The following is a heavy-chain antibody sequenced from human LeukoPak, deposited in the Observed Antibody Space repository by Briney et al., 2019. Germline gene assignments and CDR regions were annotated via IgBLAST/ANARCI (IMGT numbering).Heavy chain of an antibody. CDR2: IKHDGSEK. J-gene: IGHJ3*01. CDR3: ARLDIVATGAFDL. Sequence: GGSLRLSCAASGFTFSSYWMSWVRQAPGKGLEWVANIKHDGSEKYYVDSVKGRFTFSRDNAKNSPYLQMNSLRAEDTAVYYCARLDIVATGAFDLWGQGTMVTVSS. CDR1: GFTFSSYW. V-gene: IGHV3-7*04. D-gene: IGHD5-12*01.